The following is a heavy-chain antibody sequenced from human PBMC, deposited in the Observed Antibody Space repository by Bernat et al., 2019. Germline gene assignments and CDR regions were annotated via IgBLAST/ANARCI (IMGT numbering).Heavy chain of an antibody. CDR3: VREIRGYGRYGG. CDR1: GFTFSDFY. CDR2: IAPNGDGT. Sequence: QVQLVESGGGLVKPGGSLRLSCAAFGFTFSDFYMSWIRQAPGRGLEWVSYIAPNGDGTAYVDSVRGRFTISRDNAKNSLYLQMNNLRAEDTAVYYCVREIRGYGRYGGWGQGTLVTVSS. V-gene: IGHV3-11*05. J-gene: IGHJ4*02. D-gene: IGHD5-12*01.